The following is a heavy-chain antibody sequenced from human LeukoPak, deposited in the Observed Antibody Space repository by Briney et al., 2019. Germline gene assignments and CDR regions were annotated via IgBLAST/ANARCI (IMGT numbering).Heavy chain of an antibody. CDR3: ARMFEF. CDR2: ISSSGSTT. CDR1: GFTFSNYE. Sequence: GGSLRLSCVASGFTFSNYEMNWVRQAPGKGLEWVSYISSSGSTTYYADSVKGRFTISRDNAKNSLFLQMNSLRAEDTAVYFCARMFEFWGQGTLVTVSS. V-gene: IGHV3-48*03. J-gene: IGHJ4*02.